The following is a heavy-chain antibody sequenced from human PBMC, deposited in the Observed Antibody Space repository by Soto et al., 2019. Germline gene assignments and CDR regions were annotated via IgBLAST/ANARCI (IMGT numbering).Heavy chain of an antibody. J-gene: IGHJ4*02. CDR2: INPKSGGT. D-gene: IGHD1-26*01. Sequence: GASVNVSCKPSGDTFTANYIHWGRQAPGQGFECMGWINPKSGGTRYPQKFQGRVTMTRDTSLSTVYMTLTRLTSDDTAVYYCARDLAKGGGSAGFDYWGQGTLVTVSS. CDR1: GDTFTANY. V-gene: IGHV1-2*02. CDR3: ARDLAKGGGSAGFDY.